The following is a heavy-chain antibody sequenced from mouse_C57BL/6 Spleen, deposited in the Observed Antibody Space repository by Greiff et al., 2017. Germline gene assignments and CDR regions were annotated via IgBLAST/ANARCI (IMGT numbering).Heavy chain of an antibody. V-gene: IGHV5-4*01. CDR2: ISDGGSYT. Sequence: EVMLVESGGGLVKPGGSLKLSCAASGFTFSSYAMSWVRPTPEKRLEWVATISDGGSYTSYPDTVKGRFTISRDNAKNNLYLQMSQLKSEDTAMYYCARDSKLGYFDYWGQGTTLTVSS. CDR1: GFTFSSYA. J-gene: IGHJ2*01. D-gene: IGHD4-1*01. CDR3: ARDSKLGYFDY.